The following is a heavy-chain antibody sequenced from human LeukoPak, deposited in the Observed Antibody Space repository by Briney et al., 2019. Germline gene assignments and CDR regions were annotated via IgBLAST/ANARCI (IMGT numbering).Heavy chain of an antibody. CDR2: IYHSANN. CDR3: ASRRSIRYSDF. D-gene: IGHD1-26*01. CDR1: GGSMYSYY. J-gene: IGHJ4*02. V-gene: IGHV4-59*08. Sequence: SETLSLTCTVSGGSMYSYYWRWIRQPPVKGLEWIANIYHSANNNFIPSYNPSLKSRVTISVDTSKSQFSLRLTSVTAADRAVYYCASRRSIRYSDFWGQGVLVTVSS.